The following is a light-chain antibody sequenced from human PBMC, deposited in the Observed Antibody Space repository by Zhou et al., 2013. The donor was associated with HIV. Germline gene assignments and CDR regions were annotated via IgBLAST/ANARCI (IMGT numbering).Light chain of an antibody. CDR1: QNVSTW. J-gene: IGKJ5*01. V-gene: IGKV1D-12*01. CDR2: AAS. Sequence: DMEMTQSPSSVSASIGDRVTITCRASQNVSTWLAWYQQKPGKAPKLLIFAASTLQSGVPSRFSGSGSETEFTLTISSLQPDDFATYYCQQASTFPVTFGQGTRL. CDR3: QQASTFPVT.